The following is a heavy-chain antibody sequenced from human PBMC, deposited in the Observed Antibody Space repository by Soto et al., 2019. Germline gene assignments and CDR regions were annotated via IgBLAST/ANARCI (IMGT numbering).Heavy chain of an antibody. Sequence: EVQLLESGGGLVQPGGSLRLSCGVSGFTFNDFEMNWVRQAPGKGLEWLAYIDGSGTTKKYADSVRGRFTISRDNPNNSLFRQMSSLSAADPAIYYCARGFGRFTYWGQGTLVSVSS. V-gene: IGHV3-48*03. CDR1: GFTFNDFE. D-gene: IGHD3-10*01. CDR3: ARGFGRFTY. J-gene: IGHJ4*02. CDR2: IDGSGTTK.